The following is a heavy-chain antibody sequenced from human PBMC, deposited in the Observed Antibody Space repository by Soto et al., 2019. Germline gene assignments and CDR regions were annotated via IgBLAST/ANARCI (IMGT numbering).Heavy chain of an antibody. J-gene: IGHJ6*02. CDR3: AKDSRKGYSSSWYYYYGMDV. D-gene: IGHD6-13*01. CDR2: IRGSGGST. V-gene: IGHV3-23*01. Sequence: GGSLRLSCAASGFTFSSYAMSWVRQAPGKGLEWVSAIRGSGGSTYYADSVKGRFTISRDNSKNTLYLQMNSLRAEDTAVYYCAKDSRKGYSSSWYYYYGMDVWGQGTTVTVSS. CDR1: GFTFSSYA.